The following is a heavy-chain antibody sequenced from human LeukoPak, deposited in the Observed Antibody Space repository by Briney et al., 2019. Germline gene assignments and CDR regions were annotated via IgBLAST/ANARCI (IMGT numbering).Heavy chain of an antibody. CDR1: GFTFSNAW. V-gene: IGHV3-15*01. J-gene: IGHJ6*02. CDR2: IKSKTDGGTT. CDR3: TTGLAMGSNGGYYYYGMDV. D-gene: IGHD3-9*01. Sequence: GGSLRLSCAASGFTFSNAWMSWVRQAPGKGLEWVGRIKSKTDGGTTDYAAPVKGRFTISRDDSKNTLYLQMNSLKTEHTAVYYCTTGLAMGSNGGYYYYGMDVRGPGTTVTVSS.